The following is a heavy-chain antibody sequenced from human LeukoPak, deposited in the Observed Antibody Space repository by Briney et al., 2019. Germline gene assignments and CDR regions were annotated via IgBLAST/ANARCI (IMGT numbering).Heavy chain of an antibody. Sequence: SGPALVKPTQTLTLTCTFSGFSLSTSGMCVSWIRQPPGKALEWLARLDWDDDKYYSTSLKTRLTISTDTSKNQVVLTMTNMDPVDTATYYCARIGSGGSCRTGYFDYWGQGTLVTVSS. D-gene: IGHD2-15*01. CDR1: GFSLSTSGMC. J-gene: IGHJ4*02. CDR2: LDWDDDK. V-gene: IGHV2-70*11. CDR3: ARIGSGGSCRTGYFDY.